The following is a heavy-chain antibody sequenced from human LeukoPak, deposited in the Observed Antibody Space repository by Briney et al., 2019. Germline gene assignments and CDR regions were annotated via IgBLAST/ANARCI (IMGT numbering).Heavy chain of an antibody. CDR1: GFTFSSYA. CDR2: ISGSGGST. D-gene: IGHD1-26*01. Sequence: PGGSLRLSCAASGFTFSSYAMSWVRQAPGKGLEWVSAISGSGGSTYYADSVKGRFTISRDNSNNSVYLQMNSLRAEDTALYYCARISGSSKKYFQHWGQGTLVTVSS. V-gene: IGHV3-23*01. CDR3: ARISGSSKKYFQH. J-gene: IGHJ1*01.